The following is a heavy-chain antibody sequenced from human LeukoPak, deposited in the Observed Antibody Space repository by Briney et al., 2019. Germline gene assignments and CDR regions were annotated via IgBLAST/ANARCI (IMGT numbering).Heavy chain of an antibody. CDR3: ARQSRDSSGYYYVNAFDI. Sequence: KPSETLSLTCAVYGGSFSGYYWSWIRQPPGKGLEWIGEINHSGSTNYNPSLKSRVTISVDTSKNQFSLKLSSVTAADTAVYYCARQSRDSSGYYYVNAFDIWGQGTMVTVSS. CDR1: GGSFSGYY. J-gene: IGHJ3*02. V-gene: IGHV4-34*01. D-gene: IGHD3-22*01. CDR2: INHSGST.